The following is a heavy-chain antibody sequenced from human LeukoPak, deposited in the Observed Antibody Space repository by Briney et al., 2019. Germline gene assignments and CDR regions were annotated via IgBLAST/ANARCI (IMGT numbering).Heavy chain of an antibody. CDR2: INSDGSDI. CDR3: GRGKSPAAVDD. CDR1: GFIFSNYY. J-gene: IGHJ4*02. Sequence: GGSLRLSCAASGFIFSNYYMHWVRQPPGKGLVWVSHINSDGSDINYADSVKGRFTISRDNAKNTLYLQMNGLRVEDTALYYCGRGKSPAAVDDWGQGTLVTVSS. V-gene: IGHV3-74*01. D-gene: IGHD2-2*01.